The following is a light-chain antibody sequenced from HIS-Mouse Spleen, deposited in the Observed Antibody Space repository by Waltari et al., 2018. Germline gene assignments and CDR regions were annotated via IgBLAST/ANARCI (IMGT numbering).Light chain of an antibody. CDR1: QSVSSSY. CDR2: GAS. V-gene: IGKV3-20*01. J-gene: IGKJ1*01. Sequence: EIVLTQSPGTLSLSPGERATLSCRASQSVSSSYLAWYQQKPGQAPRLLIYGASSRATGIPDRFSGSGSGTDFTLTISRLEPEDVAVYYCQQYGSSHATFGQGTKVEIK. CDR3: QQYGSSHAT.